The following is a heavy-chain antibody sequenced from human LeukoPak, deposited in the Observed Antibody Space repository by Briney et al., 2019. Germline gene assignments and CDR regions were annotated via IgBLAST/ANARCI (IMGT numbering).Heavy chain of an antibody. D-gene: IGHD2-2*01. J-gene: IGHJ6*02. Sequence: GGSLRLSCAASGFTFSDYSMNWVRQAPGKGLEWISYIGISSGNTKYADSVNGRFTISGDSAKNSVYLQMNSLRAEDTAVYYCAGYCSSTSCYSSYYGMDVWGQGTTVTVSS. CDR1: GFTFSDYS. CDR2: IGISSGNT. V-gene: IGHV3-48*04. CDR3: AGYCSSTSCYSSYYGMDV.